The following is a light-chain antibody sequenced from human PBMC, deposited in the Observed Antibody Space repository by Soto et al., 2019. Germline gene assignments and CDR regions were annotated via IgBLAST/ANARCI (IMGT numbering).Light chain of an antibody. CDR1: SSDVGGYNY. Sequence: QSALTQPRSVSGSPGQSVTISCTGTSSDVGGYNYVSWYQQYPGKAPKVMIYDVKTRPSGVPDRFSGSNSGNTASLTISGQQAEDESDYYCCSYAGDYTVVFGTGTKVTVL. V-gene: IGLV2-11*01. CDR3: CSYAGDYTVV. J-gene: IGLJ1*01. CDR2: DVK.